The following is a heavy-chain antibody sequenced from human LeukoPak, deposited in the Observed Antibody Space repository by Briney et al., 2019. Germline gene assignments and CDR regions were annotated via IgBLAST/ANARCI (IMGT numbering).Heavy chain of an antibody. CDR2: IYSGGST. CDR3: AKDHDSSSWYGNFDP. J-gene: IGHJ5*02. D-gene: IGHD6-13*01. CDR1: GFTFSSYS. Sequence: GGSLRLSCAASGFTFSSYSMNWVRQAPGKGLEWVSVIYSGGSTYYADSVKGRFTISRDNSKNTLYLQMNSLRAEDTAVYYCAKDHDSSSWYGNFDPWGQGTLVTVSS. V-gene: IGHV3-23*03.